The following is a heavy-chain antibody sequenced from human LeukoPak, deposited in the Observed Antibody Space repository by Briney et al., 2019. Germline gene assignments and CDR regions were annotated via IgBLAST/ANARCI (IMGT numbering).Heavy chain of an antibody. V-gene: IGHV1-2*02. CDR3: ARDWLLSSGLDY. J-gene: IGHJ4*02. D-gene: IGHD6-19*01. Sequence: ASVKVSCKASGYTFTGYYMHWVRQAPGQGLEWMGWINPNSGGTNYARKFQGRVTMTRDTSISTAYMELSRLRSDDTAVYYCARDWLLSSGLDYWGQGTLVTVSS. CDR1: GYTFTGYY. CDR2: INPNSGGT.